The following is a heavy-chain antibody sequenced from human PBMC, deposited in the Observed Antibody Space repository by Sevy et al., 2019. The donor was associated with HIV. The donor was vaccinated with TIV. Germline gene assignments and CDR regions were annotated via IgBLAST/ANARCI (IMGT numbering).Heavy chain of an antibody. D-gene: IGHD2-2*01. J-gene: IGHJ3*02. V-gene: IGHV3-48*01. Sequence: GGSLRLSCAASGFTSSLHSMNWVRQAPGEGLEWVSYIESNGDTKYYADSVKGRFTVSRDNAKNSLYLEVNSLRADDTAVYHCASDGVGVGPGDAFNMWGQGTMVTVSS. CDR3: ASDGVGVGPGDAFNM. CDR1: GFTSSLHS. CDR2: IESNGDTK.